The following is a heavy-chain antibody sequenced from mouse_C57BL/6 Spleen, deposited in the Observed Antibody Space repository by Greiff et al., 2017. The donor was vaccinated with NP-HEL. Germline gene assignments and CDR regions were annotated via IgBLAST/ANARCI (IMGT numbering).Heavy chain of an antibody. Sequence: EVQLQQSGPELVKPGASVKISCKASGYTFTDYYMNWVKQSHGKSLEWIGDINPNNGGTSYNQKFKGKATLTVDKSSSTAYMELRSLTSEDSAVYYCARDARQLRLPFAYWGQGTLVTVSA. V-gene: IGHV1-26*01. CDR2: INPNNGGT. CDR3: ARDARQLRLPFAY. D-gene: IGHD3-2*02. J-gene: IGHJ3*01. CDR1: GYTFTDYY.